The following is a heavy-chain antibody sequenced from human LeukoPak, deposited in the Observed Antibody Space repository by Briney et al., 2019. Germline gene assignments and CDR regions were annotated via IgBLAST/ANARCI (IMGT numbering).Heavy chain of an antibody. Sequence: ASVKVSCKASGYTFTDYYIHWVRQAPGQGLEWMGWINPNNGGTDYAQNFQGRVTMTRDTSINTAYMELTRLRSDDTALYYCARISFIAAAGQFDPWGQGTLVTVFS. CDR2: INPNNGGT. CDR1: GYTFTDYY. J-gene: IGHJ5*02. CDR3: ARISFIAAAGQFDP. D-gene: IGHD6-13*01. V-gene: IGHV1-2*02.